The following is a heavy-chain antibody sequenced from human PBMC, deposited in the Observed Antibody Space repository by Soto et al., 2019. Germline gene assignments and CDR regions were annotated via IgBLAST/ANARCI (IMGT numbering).Heavy chain of an antibody. CDR1: GFIFSSHN. J-gene: IGHJ4*02. Sequence: EVQLVESGGGLVQPGGSLRLSCAASGFIFSSHNMNWVRLAPGRGLEWVSYISSSSSIIYYADSVRGRFTISRDDAKNSLYVQMNSLRDEDTAVYYCARGDSSVHLFDYWGQGPLVTVSS. CDR2: ISSSSSII. CDR3: ARGDSSVHLFDY. D-gene: IGHD3-22*01. V-gene: IGHV3-48*02.